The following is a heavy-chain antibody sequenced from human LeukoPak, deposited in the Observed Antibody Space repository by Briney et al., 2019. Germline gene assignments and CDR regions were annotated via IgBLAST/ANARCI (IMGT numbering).Heavy chain of an antibody. CDR2: IIPIFGTA. J-gene: IGHJ4*02. CDR1: GGTFSSYA. D-gene: IGHD3-22*01. V-gene: IGHV1-69*13. CDR3: ARIPQDSSGYYWTPPDY. Sequence: LVKVSCKASGGTFSSYAISWVRQAPGQGLEWMGWIIPIFGTANYAQKFQGRVTITADESTSTAYMELSSLRSEDTAVYYCARIPQDSSGYYWTPPDYWGQGTLVTVSS.